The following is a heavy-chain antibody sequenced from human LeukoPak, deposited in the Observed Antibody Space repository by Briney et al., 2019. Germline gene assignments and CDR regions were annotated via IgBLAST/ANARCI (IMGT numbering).Heavy chain of an antibody. D-gene: IGHD2-15*01. CDR3: ARVRPPGYCSGGSCYSVWFDP. V-gene: IGHV1-2*02. J-gene: IGHJ5*02. Sequence: ASVKVSCKASGYTLTGYYMHWVRQAPGQGLEWMGWINPNSGGTNYAQKFQGRVTMTRDTSISTAYMELSRLRSDDTAVYYCARVRPPGYCSGGSCYSVWFDPWGQGTLVTVSS. CDR2: INPNSGGT. CDR1: GYTLTGYY.